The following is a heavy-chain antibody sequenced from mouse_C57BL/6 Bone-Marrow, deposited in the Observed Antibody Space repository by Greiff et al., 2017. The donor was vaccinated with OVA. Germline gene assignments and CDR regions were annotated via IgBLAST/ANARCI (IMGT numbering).Heavy chain of an antibody. J-gene: IGHJ2*01. CDR1: GFTLTDYY. CDR3: ARWGYFDY. CDR2: IRNKANGYTT. Sequence: EVHLVESGGGLVQPGGSLSLSCAASGFTLTDYYMSWVRQPPGKALEWLGFIRNKANGYTTEYSASVKGRFTISRDNSQSILYLQMNALRAEDSATYYCARWGYFDYWGQGTTLTVSS. V-gene: IGHV7-3*01.